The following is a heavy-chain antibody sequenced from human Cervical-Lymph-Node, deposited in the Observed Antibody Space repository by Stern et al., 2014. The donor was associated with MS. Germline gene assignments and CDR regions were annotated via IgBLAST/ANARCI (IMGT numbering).Heavy chain of an antibody. CDR2: IYHSGST. V-gene: IGHV4-38-2*02. CDR1: GYSISSGYY. D-gene: IGHD3-10*01. CDR3: ARLSMVRGATFDY. Sequence: QVQLQESGPGLVKPSETLSLTCTVSGYSISSGYYWGWIRQPPGKGLEWIGSIYHSGSTYYNPSLKSRVTISVDTSKNQFSLKLSSVTAADTAVYYCARLSMVRGATFDYWGQGTLVTVSS. J-gene: IGHJ4*02.